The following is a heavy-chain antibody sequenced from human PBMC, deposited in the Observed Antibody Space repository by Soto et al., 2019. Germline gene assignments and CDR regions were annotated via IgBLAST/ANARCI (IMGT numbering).Heavy chain of an antibody. D-gene: IGHD2-2*01. CDR1: TFSSYA. CDR3: AKDSREGVVVPAATYNWFDP. V-gene: IGHV3-23*01. J-gene: IGHJ5*02. CDR2: ISGSGGST. Sequence: TFSSYAMSWVRQAPGKGLEWVSAISGSGGSTYYADSVKGRFTISRDNSKNTLYLQMNSLRAEDTAVYYCAKDSREGVVVPAATYNWFDPWGQGTLVTVSS.